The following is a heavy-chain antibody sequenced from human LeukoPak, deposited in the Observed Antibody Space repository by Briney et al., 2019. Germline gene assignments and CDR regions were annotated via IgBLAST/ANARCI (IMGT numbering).Heavy chain of an antibody. CDR1: GFTFSSSA. CDR3: ARDRQGYYFDY. Sequence: GGSLRLSCAASGFTFSSSAMSWVRQVPGKGLEWVSGISASGGSTSYADSVRGRFTISRDNSKNTLYLQMNSLRAEDTAVYYCARDRQGYYFDYWGQGTLVTVSS. J-gene: IGHJ4*02. V-gene: IGHV3-23*01. CDR2: ISASGGST.